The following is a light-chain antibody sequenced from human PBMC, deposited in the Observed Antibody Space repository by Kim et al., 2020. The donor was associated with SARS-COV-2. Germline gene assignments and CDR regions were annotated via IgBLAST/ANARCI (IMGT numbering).Light chain of an antibody. CDR1: ALPKQY. V-gene: IGLV3-25*03. J-gene: IGLJ2*01. Sequence: PGQTARITCSGDALPKQYAYWYQQKPGQAPGLVIYKDSERPSGIPERFSGSSSGTTVTLTISGVQAEDEADYYCQSADSSGTYVVFGGGTQLTVL. CDR3: QSADSSGTYVV. CDR2: KDS.